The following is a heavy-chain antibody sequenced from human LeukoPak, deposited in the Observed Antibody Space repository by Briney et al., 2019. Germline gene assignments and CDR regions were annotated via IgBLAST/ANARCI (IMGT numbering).Heavy chain of an antibody. CDR1: GFTFSSYA. J-gene: IGHJ4*02. Sequence: PGGSLRLSCAASGFTFSSYAMSWVRQAPGKGLEWVSGISGSGGSTYYADSVKGRFTISRDNSKNTLYLQMNSLRAEDTAVYYCAQDPPRRAAGTGAYWGQGTLVTVSS. CDR3: AQDPPRRAAGTGAY. D-gene: IGHD1-1*01. V-gene: IGHV3-23*01. CDR2: ISGSGGST.